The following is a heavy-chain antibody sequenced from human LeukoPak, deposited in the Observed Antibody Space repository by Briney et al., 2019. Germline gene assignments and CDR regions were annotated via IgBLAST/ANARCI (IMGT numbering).Heavy chain of an antibody. D-gene: IGHD3-3*01. J-gene: IGHJ4*02. Sequence: GGSLRLSCAASGFTFSSYVMSWVRQAPGKGLEWVSAMSGSGFDTYYADSVKGRFTISRDNSKNTLYLQMNSLRVEDTAVYYCAKLAWPITTFGVVIIPDYWGQGTLVTVSS. CDR2: MSGSGFDT. CDR1: GFTFSSYV. V-gene: IGHV3-23*01. CDR3: AKLAWPITTFGVVIIPDY.